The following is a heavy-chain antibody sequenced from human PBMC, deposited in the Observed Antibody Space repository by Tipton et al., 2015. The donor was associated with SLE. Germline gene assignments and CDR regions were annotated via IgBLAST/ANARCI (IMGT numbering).Heavy chain of an antibody. J-gene: IGHJ3*02. V-gene: IGHV4-38-2*02. CDR2: IYHSGST. CDR1: GYSISSGYY. CDR3: ARGRGIAVVPARAFDI. D-gene: IGHD2-2*01. Sequence: LRLSCTVSGYSISSGYYWGWIRQPPGKGLEWIGSIYHSGSTYYNPSLKSRVTISVDTSKNQFSLKLSSVTAADTAVYYCARGRGIAVVPARAFDIWGQGTMVTVSS.